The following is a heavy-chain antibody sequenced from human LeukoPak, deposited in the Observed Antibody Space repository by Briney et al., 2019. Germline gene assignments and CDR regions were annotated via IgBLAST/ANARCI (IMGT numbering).Heavy chain of an antibody. J-gene: IGHJ4*02. CDR2: IIPIPGIA. V-gene: IGHV1-69*04. D-gene: IGHD3-16*01. CDR3: ARDISGGDFARLGD. CDR1: GGTFSDYA. Sequence: SVKVSCKASGGTFSDYAISWVRQAPGQGLEWMGRIIPIPGIADYAQKFQGRVTITADKSTSTAYMELSGLTSEDTAVFYCARDISGGDFARLGDWGQGILVTVSS.